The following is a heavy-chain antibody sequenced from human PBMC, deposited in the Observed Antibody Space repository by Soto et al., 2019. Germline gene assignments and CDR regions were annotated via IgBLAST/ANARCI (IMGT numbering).Heavy chain of an antibody. CDR2: IYWDDGK. J-gene: IGHJ3*02. V-gene: IGHV2-5*02. Sequence: QITLKESGPPLVKPTQTLTLTCTFSGFSLSTSGVNVGWIRQPPGKALEWLALIYWDDGKRYSPYLESRLTIAKDTSKNQVVLTMTNMDPVDTATYYCAYRPQSTFDIWGQGTMVTVYS. CDR1: GFSLSTSGVN. CDR3: AYRPQSTFDI. D-gene: IGHD6-6*01.